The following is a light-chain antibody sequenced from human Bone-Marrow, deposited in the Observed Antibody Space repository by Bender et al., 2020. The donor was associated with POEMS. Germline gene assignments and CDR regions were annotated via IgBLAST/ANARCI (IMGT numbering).Light chain of an antibody. V-gene: IGLV1-44*01. J-gene: IGLJ3*02. Sequence: QSVLTQPPSASGTPGQRVTISCSGGSSNIGAHAVNWYQHLPGTAPKLLIYSSHRRPSEVPDRFSGSRSGTSASLAISGLQADDEADYYCSSYMTDYPVFGGGTRLTVL. CDR3: SSYMTDYPV. CDR2: SSH. CDR1: SSNIGAHA.